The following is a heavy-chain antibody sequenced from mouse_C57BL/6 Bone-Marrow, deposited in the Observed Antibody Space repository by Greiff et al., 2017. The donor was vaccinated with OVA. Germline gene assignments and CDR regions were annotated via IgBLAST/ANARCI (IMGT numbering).Heavy chain of an antibody. J-gene: IGHJ1*03. CDR1: GYTFTSYW. CDR3: ARRDDYVWYRDV. Sequence: QVQLQQPGAELVRPGSSVKLSCKASGYTFTSYWMHWVKQRPIQGLEWIGNIDPSDSETHYNQKFKDKATLTVDKSSSTAYMQLSSLTSEDSAVYYCARRDDYVWYRDVWGTGTTVTVSS. V-gene: IGHV1-52*01. CDR2: IDPSDSET. D-gene: IGHD2-4*01.